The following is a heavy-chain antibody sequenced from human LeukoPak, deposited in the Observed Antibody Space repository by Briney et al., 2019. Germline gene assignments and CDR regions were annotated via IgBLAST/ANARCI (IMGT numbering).Heavy chain of an antibody. D-gene: IGHD5-24*01. J-gene: IGHJ4*02. CDR2: IYYSGST. CDR3: ARLGHGDNLRYFAY. CDR1: VDSISVNY. V-gene: IGHV4-59*08. Sequence: SETLSLTCTVSVDSISVNYWTGIRQPPGKGLEWIGCIYYSGSTNYNASLKSRVTISVYTPKNQFSLKLSSVTAADTAVYYCARLGHGDNLRYFAYWGQGTLVTVSS.